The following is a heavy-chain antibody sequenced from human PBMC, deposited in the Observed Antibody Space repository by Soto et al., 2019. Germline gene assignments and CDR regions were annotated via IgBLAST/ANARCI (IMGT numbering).Heavy chain of an antibody. CDR3: AKDAQEAAPSDV. CDR2: MSTYNENR. V-gene: IGHV1-18*01. J-gene: IGHJ3*01. CDR1: GYAFASYG. D-gene: IGHD2-15*01. Sequence: ASVKVSCKASGYAFASYGINWVRRAPGRGLEWVGWMSTYNENRVFAQNFQGRVTMTMDTSTSTAYLDLGSLRSDDTAVYYCAKDAQEAAPSDVWGQGTMVTVSS.